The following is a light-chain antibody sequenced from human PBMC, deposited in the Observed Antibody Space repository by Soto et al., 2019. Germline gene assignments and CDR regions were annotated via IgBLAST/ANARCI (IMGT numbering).Light chain of an antibody. CDR2: SNN. Sequence: QSVLTQSPSPSGTPGQRVIMSCSGSSSNIGSNTVNWYQQLPGTAPKLLIYSNNRRPSGVPDRFSGSKSGTSASLAISGLQYEDEADYYCAAWDDSLNGYVFGTGTKLTVL. J-gene: IGLJ1*01. CDR1: SSNIGSNT. CDR3: AAWDDSLNGYV. V-gene: IGLV1-44*01.